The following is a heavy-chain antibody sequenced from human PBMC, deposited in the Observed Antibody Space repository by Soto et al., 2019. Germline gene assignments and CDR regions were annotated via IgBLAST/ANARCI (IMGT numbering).Heavy chain of an antibody. J-gene: IGHJ4*02. D-gene: IGHD4-17*01. CDR1: GFTFSSYG. CDR2: IWYDGSNK. CDR3: ARDIYGGRFDY. Sequence: GGSLRLSCAASGFTFSSYGMHWVRQAPGKGLEWVAVIWYDGSNKYYADSVKGRFTISRDNSKNTLYLQMNSLRAEDTAVYYCARDIYGGRFDYWGQGTLVTVSS. V-gene: IGHV3-33*01.